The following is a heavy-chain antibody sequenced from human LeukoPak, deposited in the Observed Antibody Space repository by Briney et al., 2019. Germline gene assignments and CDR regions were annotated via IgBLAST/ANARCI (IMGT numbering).Heavy chain of an antibody. D-gene: IGHD1-26*01. V-gene: IGHV4-4*07. CDR2: IHKSGTT. J-gene: IGHJ4*02. CDR1: LVSINNYY. Sequence: SETLSLTCKVSLVSINNYYWSWLRQPAGKGLEWIGRIHKSGTTYYSPSLKSRVTMSIDTSKNQFSLQLSAVSAADTAIYYCARVFGGNSLDYWGQGTLVAVSS. CDR3: ARVFGGNSLDY.